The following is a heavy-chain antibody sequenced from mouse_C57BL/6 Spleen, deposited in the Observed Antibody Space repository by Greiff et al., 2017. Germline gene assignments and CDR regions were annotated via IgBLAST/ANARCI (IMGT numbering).Heavy chain of an antibody. V-gene: IGHV14-4*01. CDR1: GFNIKDDY. Sequence: EVQVVESGAELVRPGASVKLSCTASGFNIKDDYMHWVKQRPEQGLEWIGWIDPENGDTEYASKFQGKATITADTSSNTAYLQLSSLTSEDTAVYYCTTGTTGFFDYWGQGTTLTVSS. D-gene: IGHD1-1*01. J-gene: IGHJ2*01. CDR3: TTGTTGFFDY. CDR2: IDPENGDT.